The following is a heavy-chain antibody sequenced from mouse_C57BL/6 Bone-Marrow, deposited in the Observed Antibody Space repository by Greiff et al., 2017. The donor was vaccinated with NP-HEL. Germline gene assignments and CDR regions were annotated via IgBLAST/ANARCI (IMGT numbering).Heavy chain of an antibody. Sequence: VQLKQSGPELVKPGASVKISCKASGYSFTGYYMNWVKQSPEKSLEWIGEINPSTGGTTYNQKFKAKATLTVDKSSSTAYMQLNSLTSEDSAVYYCARTAQATDYWGQGTTLTVSS. J-gene: IGHJ2*01. CDR2: INPSTGGT. V-gene: IGHV1-42*01. D-gene: IGHD3-2*02. CDR1: GYSFTGYY. CDR3: ARTAQATDY.